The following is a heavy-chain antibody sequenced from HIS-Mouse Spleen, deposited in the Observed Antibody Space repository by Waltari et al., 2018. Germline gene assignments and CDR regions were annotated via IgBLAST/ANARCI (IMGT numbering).Heavy chain of an antibody. D-gene: IGHD6-13*01. CDR2: IYYSGST. J-gene: IGHJ2*01. CDR3: AREIPYSSSWYDWYFDL. Sequence: QLQLQESGPGLVQPSETLSLTCTVSGGSIRSCSYYWGWIRQPPGKGLEWIGSIYYSGSTYYNPSLKSRVTISVDTSKNQFSLKLSSVTAADTAVYYCAREIPYSSSWYDWYFDLWGRGTLVTVSS. CDR1: GGSIRSCSYY. V-gene: IGHV4-39*07.